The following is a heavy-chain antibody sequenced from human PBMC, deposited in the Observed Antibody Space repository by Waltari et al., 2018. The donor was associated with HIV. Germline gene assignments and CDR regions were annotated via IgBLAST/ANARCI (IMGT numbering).Heavy chain of an antibody. CDR2: ISYDGSNK. V-gene: IGHV3-30*18. Sequence: QVQLVESGGGVVQPRRSLRLSCAASGFTFSSYGMHWVRQAPGKGLEWVAVISYDGSNKYYADSVKGRFTISRDNSKNTLYLQMNSLRAEDTAVYDCAKDRQKIGYYDILTGYLDYWGQGTLVTVSS. CDR1: GFTFSSYG. CDR3: AKDRQKIGYYDILTGYLDY. J-gene: IGHJ4*02. D-gene: IGHD3-9*01.